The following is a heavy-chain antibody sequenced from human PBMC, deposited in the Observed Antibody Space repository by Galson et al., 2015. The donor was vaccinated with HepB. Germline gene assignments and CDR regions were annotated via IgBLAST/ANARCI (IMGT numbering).Heavy chain of an antibody. V-gene: IGHV3-30*18. J-gene: IGHJ5*02. CDR1: GFTFSNYG. Sequence: SLRLSCAASGFTFSNYGIHWVRQAPGKGLEWLAVISYDGSYKYYADSVKGRFTVSRDSSRSTLYLQMNSLGTEDTAVYYCAKGGPGRIFMMINRSLGFAPWGQGTLVTVSS. CDR2: ISYDGSYK. D-gene: IGHD3-16*01. CDR3: AKGGPGRIFMMINRSLGFAP.